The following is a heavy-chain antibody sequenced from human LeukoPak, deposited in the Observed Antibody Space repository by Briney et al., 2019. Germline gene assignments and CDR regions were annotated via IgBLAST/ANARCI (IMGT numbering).Heavy chain of an antibody. CDR2: INHSGSS. J-gene: IGHJ5*02. CDR1: GGSFRGYY. CDR3: ARERTVREAGWFDP. V-gene: IGHV4-34*01. Sequence: PSETLSLTCGVYGGSFRGYYWTWIRQPPRKGLEWIGEINHSGSSNYSPSFKSRVTISVDPSKNQFSLHLTSVTAADTAVYYCARERTVREAGWFDPWGQGTLVTVSS. D-gene: IGHD3-10*01.